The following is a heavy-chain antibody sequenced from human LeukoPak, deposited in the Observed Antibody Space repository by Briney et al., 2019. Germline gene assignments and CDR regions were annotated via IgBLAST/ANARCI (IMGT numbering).Heavy chain of an antibody. CDR1: GFNFASNW. V-gene: IGHV3-74*01. J-gene: IGHJ4*02. CDR2: INSGGSGT. CDR3: ATAPHFWSAFDY. D-gene: IGHD3-3*02. Sequence: QPGGSLRLSCAASGFNFASNWMHWVRQTPGKGLMWVSRINSGGSGTSYADSVEGRFTISRDNAKNTLYLQMNSLRVEDTAVYYCATAPHFWSAFDYWGQGTLVTVSS.